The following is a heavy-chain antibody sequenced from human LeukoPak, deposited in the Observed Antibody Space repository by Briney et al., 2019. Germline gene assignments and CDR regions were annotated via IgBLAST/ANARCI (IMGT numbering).Heavy chain of an antibody. Sequence: GGSRRLSGAASGFTFSSYDMHWFRQATGKGRKWVSAIGAAGDTYYPGSVKGRCTISRENAKSSLYLQMNSVRAGRTAVYYCARESGGLFDPWGRGTLVTVSP. V-gene: IGHV3-13*01. D-gene: IGHD3-10*01. J-gene: IGHJ2*01. CDR2: IGAAGDT. CDR3: ARESGGLFDP. CDR1: GFTFSSYD.